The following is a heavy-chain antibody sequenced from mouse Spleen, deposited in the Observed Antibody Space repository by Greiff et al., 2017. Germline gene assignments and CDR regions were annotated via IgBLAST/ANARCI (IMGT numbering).Heavy chain of an antibody. CDR3: ARRGTTLGRGYTMDY. D-gene: IGHD1-1*01. V-gene: IGHV5-17*02. Sequence: DVKLVESGGGLVQPGGSRKLSCAASGFTFSSFGMHWVRQAPEKGLEWVAYISSGSSTIYYADTVKGRFTISRDNPKNTLFLQMTSLRSEDTAMYYCARRGTTLGRGYTMDYWGQGTSVTVSS. CDR2: ISSGSSTI. J-gene: IGHJ4*01. CDR1: GFTFSSFG.